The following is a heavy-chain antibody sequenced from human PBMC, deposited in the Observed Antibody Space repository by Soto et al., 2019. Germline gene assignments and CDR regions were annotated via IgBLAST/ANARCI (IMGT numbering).Heavy chain of an antibody. CDR1: GGTFSSYA. Sequence: QVQLVQSGAEVKKPGSSVKVSCKASGGTFSSYAISWVRQAPGQGLEWMGGIIPIFGTANYAQKFQGRVTITADKFTGTAYMELSSLRSEDTAVYYCARVSWQWLGKNWFDPWGQGTLVTVSS. CDR2: IIPIFGTA. D-gene: IGHD6-19*01. V-gene: IGHV1-69*06. J-gene: IGHJ5*02. CDR3: ARVSWQWLGKNWFDP.